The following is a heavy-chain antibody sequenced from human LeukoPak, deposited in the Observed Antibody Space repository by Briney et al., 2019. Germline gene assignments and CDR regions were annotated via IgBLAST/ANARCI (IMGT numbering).Heavy chain of an antibody. CDR3: AKDNPIEEVPGLGPGQ. Sequence: GGSLRLSCAASGFTFSNSGMHWVRQAPGKGLEWVAFIRYDANTIFYGDSVKGRFAISGDNSRNTLYLQMNSLRAEDTGVYYCAKDNPIEEVPGLGPGQWGQGTLVTVSS. J-gene: IGHJ4*02. V-gene: IGHV3-30*02. CDR2: IRYDANTI. D-gene: IGHD2-2*01. CDR1: GFTFSNSG.